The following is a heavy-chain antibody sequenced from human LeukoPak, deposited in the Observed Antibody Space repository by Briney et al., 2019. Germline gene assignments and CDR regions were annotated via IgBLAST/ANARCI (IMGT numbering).Heavy chain of an antibody. CDR2: ISAYNGNT. D-gene: IGHD6-19*01. V-gene: IGHV1-18*01. J-gene: IGHJ6*03. CDR1: GYTFTSYG. CDR3: AGDRKQWLGYYYYYMDV. Sequence: ASVKVSCKASGYTFTSYGISWVRQAPGQGLEWMGWISAYNGNTNYAQKLQGRVTMTTDTSTSTAYMELRSLRSDDTAVYYCAGDRKQWLGYYYYYMDVWGKGTTVTVSS.